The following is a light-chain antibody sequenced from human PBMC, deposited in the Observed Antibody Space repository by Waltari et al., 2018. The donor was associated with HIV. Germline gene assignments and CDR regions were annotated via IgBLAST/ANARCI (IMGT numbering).Light chain of an antibody. CDR1: SSDVGTYSI. J-gene: IGLJ2*01. Sequence: QSALTQPASVSGSPGQSITTSCTGTSSDVGTYSIVSWYQHHPGKAPKLMIYEGNKRPSGVSNRFSGSKSGNTASLTISGLQAEDEADYYCSSYTSFSTVLFGGGTKLTVL. CDR2: EGN. CDR3: SSYTSFSTVL. V-gene: IGLV2-23*01.